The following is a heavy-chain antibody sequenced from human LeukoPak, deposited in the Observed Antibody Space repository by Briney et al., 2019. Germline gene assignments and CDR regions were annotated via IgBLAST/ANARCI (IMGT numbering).Heavy chain of an antibody. J-gene: IGHJ4*02. V-gene: IGHV3-30-3*01. CDR2: ISYDGSNK. Sequence: GGSLRLSCAASGFTFNSHTMHWVRQAPGKGLEWVAIISYDGSNKYYADSVKGRFTISRDNSNNTLYLQMNSLRAEDTAVYYCARDGCSGGNCHNFRYWGQGTLVTVSS. CDR1: GFTFNSHT. D-gene: IGHD2-15*01. CDR3: ARDGCSGGNCHNFRY.